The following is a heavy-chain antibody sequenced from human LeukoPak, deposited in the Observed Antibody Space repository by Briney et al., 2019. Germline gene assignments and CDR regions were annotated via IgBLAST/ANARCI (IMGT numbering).Heavy chain of an antibody. Sequence: SETLSLTCTVSGYSISIGYYWGWIRQPPGKGLGWIWSIYHSGSTYYNPSLKSRVTISVDTSKNQFSLKLNSVTAADTAIYYCARVQNIVGATKTGFFDSWGQGTLVTVSS. D-gene: IGHD1-26*01. CDR2: IYHSGST. J-gene: IGHJ4*02. CDR3: ARVQNIVGATKTGFFDS. CDR1: GYSISIGYY. V-gene: IGHV4-38-2*02.